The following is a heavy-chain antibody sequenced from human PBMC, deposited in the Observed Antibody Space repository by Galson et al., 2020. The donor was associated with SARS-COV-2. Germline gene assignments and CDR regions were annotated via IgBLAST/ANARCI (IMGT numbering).Heavy chain of an antibody. Sequence: SGPPLVKPTQTLTLTCTLSGFSLSTSGMCVSWIRQTPGKALEWLELIDWDDDKYYSTSLKTRLTISKDTSKNQVVLTMTNMDPVDTTTYYCAGIQRGSSVWLGGSYYYCGMDVWGQGTTVTVS. CDR1: GFSLSTSGMC. V-gene: IGHV2-70*01. D-gene: IGHD6-19*01. CDR2: IDWDDDK. J-gene: IGHJ6*02. CDR3: AGIQRGSSVWLGGSYYYCGMDV.